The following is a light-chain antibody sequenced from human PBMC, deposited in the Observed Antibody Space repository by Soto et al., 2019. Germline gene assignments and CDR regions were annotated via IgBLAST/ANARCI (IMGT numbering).Light chain of an antibody. CDR3: QQLNSYPFT. J-gene: IGKJ5*01. V-gene: IGKV1-9*01. CDR1: QGISSY. CDR2: AAS. Sequence: IQLTQSPSSLSASVGDRVTITCRASQGISSYLAWYQQKPGKAPKLLIYAASTLQSGVPSRFSGSGSGTYFTLTIISLQPEDFATYYCQQLNSYPFTFCQGTRMEIK.